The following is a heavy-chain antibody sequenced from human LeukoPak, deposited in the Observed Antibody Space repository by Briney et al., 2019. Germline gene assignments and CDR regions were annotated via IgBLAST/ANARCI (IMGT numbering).Heavy chain of an antibody. J-gene: IGHJ4*02. CDR2: ISYDGSNK. CDR1: GFTFSSYA. CDR3: ARDILTGVGPSDY. D-gene: IGHD3-9*01. Sequence: PGRSLRLSCAASGFTFSSYAMHWVRQAPGKGLEWVAVISYDGSNKYYADSVKGRFTISRDNSKNTLYLQMNSLRAEDTAVYYCARDILTGVGPSDYWGQGTLVTVSS. V-gene: IGHV3-30*04.